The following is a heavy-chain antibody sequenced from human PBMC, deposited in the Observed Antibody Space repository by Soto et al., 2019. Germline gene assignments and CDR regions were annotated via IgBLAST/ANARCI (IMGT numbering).Heavy chain of an antibody. Sequence: GASVKVSCKASGYTFTSYAMHWVRQAPGQRLEWMGWINAGNGNTKYSQKFQGRVTITRDTSASTAYMELSSLRSEDTAVYYCARGGGGSYSYYYYYYGMDVWGQGTTVTVSS. V-gene: IGHV1-3*01. CDR2: INAGNGNT. D-gene: IGHD1-26*01. J-gene: IGHJ6*02. CDR1: GYTFTSYA. CDR3: ARGGGGSYSYYYYYYGMDV.